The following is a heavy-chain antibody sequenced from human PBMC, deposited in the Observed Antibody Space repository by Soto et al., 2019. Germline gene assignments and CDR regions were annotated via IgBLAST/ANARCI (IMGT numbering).Heavy chain of an antibody. Sequence: GKGLEWGAVISYDGSNKYYADSVKGRFTISRDNSKNTLYLQMNSLRAEDTAVYYCARRKMFLLADGPLHYYCNVTAFRRNRSTVPVTS. J-gene: IGHJ6*04. CDR3: ARRKMFLLADGPLHYYCNVTAF. D-gene: IGHD3-9*01. CDR2: ISYDGSNK. V-gene: IGHV3-30-3*01.